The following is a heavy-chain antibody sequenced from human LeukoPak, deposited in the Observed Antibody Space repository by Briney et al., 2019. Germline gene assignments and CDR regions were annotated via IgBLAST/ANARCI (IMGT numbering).Heavy chain of an antibody. CDR2: MYYTGAT. CDR3: ARFRGSGWYYFDS. V-gene: IGHV4-61*01. J-gene: IGHJ4*02. CDR1: GGSISSSTYH. D-gene: IGHD6-19*01. Sequence: SETLSLTCTVSGGSISSSTYHWSWIRQPPGKGLEWIGYMYYTGATSHNPSLKSRVTISLDTSKNQFSLEPHSVTAADTAVYYCARFRGSGWYYFDSWGQGTLVTVSS.